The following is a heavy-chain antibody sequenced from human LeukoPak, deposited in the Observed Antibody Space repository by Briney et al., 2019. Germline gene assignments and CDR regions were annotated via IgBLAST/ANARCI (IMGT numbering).Heavy chain of an antibody. D-gene: IGHD6-13*01. J-gene: IGHJ4*02. CDR3: ARELVRLFYLDY. CDR2: IYTSGST. CDR1: GGSISSYY. Sequence: SETLSLTCTVSGGSISSYYWSWIRQPAGKGLEWIGRIYTSGSTNYNPSLKSRVAMSVDTSKNQFSLKLSSVTAADTAVYYCARELVRLFYLDYWGQGTPVTVSS. V-gene: IGHV4-4*07.